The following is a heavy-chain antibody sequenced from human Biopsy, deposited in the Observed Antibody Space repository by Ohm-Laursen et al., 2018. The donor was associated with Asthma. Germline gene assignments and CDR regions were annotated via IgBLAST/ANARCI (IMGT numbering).Heavy chain of an antibody. CDR2: TRTVFGPP. D-gene: IGHD6-19*01. CDR3: ARCQVGYSSGWSLLLKKIYYSGMDV. CDR1: GGTFSNFA. J-gene: IGHJ6*02. V-gene: IGHV1-69*01. Sequence: SSVKVSCKAPGGTFSNFAISWVRQALDQGLEWLGGTRTVFGPPNYAQKFQGRVTITADESTSTAYMEVTSLRSEDTAIYYCARCQVGYSSGWSLLLKKIYYSGMDVWGQGTAVTVSS.